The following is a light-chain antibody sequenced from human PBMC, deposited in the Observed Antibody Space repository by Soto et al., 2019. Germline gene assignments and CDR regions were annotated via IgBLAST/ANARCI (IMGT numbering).Light chain of an antibody. CDR3: QVWDSNTVL. CDR2: RDS. Sequence: SSELTQPLSVSVALGQTARITCGGNYIGSKNVHWYQQKPGQAPVLVIYRDSNRPSGIPERFSGSNSGNTATLTISRAQAGDEADYYCQVWDSNTVLFGGGTKLTVL. J-gene: IGLJ2*01. V-gene: IGLV3-9*01. CDR1: YIGSKN.